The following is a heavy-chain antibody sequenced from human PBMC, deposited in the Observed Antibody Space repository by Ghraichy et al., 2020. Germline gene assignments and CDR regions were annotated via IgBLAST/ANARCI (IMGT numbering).Heavy chain of an antibody. Sequence: SQTLSLTCTVSGGSISSYYWSWIRQPPGKGLEWIGYIYYSGSTNYNPSLKSRVTISVDTSKNQFSLKLSSVTAADTAMYYCARGGCSSTSCYTSLVYYYGMDVWGQGTTVTVSS. CDR3: ARGGCSSTSCYTSLVYYYGMDV. V-gene: IGHV4-59*01. J-gene: IGHJ6*02. CDR2: IYYSGST. CDR1: GGSISSYY. D-gene: IGHD2-2*02.